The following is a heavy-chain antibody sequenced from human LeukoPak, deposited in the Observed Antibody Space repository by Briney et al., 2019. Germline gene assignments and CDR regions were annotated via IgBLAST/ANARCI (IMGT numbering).Heavy chain of an antibody. CDR2: INPSGGST. J-gene: IGHJ6*02. CDR3: AGKSKWEPLPYYYGMDV. Sequence: ASVKVSCKASGGTFSSYAISWVRQAPGQGLEWMGIINPSGGSTSYAQKFQGRVTMTRDTSTSTVYMELSSLRSEDTAAYYCAGKSKWEPLPYYYGMDVWGQGTTVTVSS. V-gene: IGHV1-46*01. CDR1: GGTFSSYA. D-gene: IGHD1-26*01.